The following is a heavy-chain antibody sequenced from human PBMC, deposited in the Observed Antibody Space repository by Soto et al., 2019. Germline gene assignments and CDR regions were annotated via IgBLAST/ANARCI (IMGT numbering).Heavy chain of an antibody. CDR1: GYTFTSHY. CDR3: VSGLLTSASDAFDI. Sequence: QVQLVQSGAEVKKPGASVKVSCKASGYTFTSHYLHWVRQAPGQGLEWMGIINPSGGSTSYAQKFQGRVTMTRDTYKSTVYMELSSLRSEDSAVYYWVSGLLTSASDAFDIWGQGTMLTVSS. CDR2: INPSGGST. V-gene: IGHV1-46*03. J-gene: IGHJ3*02. D-gene: IGHD3-9*01.